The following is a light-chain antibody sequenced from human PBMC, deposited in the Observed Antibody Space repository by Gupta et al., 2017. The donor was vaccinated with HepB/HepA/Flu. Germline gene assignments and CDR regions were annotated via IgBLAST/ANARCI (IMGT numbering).Light chain of an antibody. V-gene: IGLV1-44*01. Sequence: QPVLTQPPSASGTPGQRVTISCSGSSSNTGSNTVNWYQQLPGTAPKLLIYRNDQRPSGVPDRFSGSKSGTSASLAISGLQSEDEADYYCAAWDDSLNGPVFGGGTKVTVL. CDR1: SSNTGSNT. J-gene: IGLJ3*02. CDR2: RND. CDR3: AAWDDSLNGPV.